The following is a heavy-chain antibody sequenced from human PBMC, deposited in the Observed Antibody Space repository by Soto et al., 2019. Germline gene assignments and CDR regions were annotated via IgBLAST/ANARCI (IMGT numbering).Heavy chain of an antibody. Sequence: EVQLVESGGSLVQPGGSLRLSCVASGFTFSSYSMVWVRQAPGKGLEWISYIFATSTTIYYADSVKGRFTVSRDNTQNSLLLLMNSLRAEDTASYYCASDRDWAFDYWGQGTLVTVPS. CDR3: ASDRDWAFDY. J-gene: IGHJ4*02. D-gene: IGHD3-9*01. CDR2: IFATSTTI. CDR1: GFTFSSYS. V-gene: IGHV3-48*04.